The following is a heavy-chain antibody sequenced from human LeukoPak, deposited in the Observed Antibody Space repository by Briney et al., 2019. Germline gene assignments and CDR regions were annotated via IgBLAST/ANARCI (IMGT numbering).Heavy chain of an antibody. CDR1: GYTFTSYY. Sequence: GASVKVSCKASGYTFTSYYMHWVRQTPGQGLEWMGIINPSGGSTSYAQKFQGRVTMTRDTSTSTVYTELSSLRSEDTAVYYCARTYGSGSPSDYWGQGTLVTVSS. D-gene: IGHD3-10*01. CDR3: ARTYGSGSPSDY. V-gene: IGHV1-46*01. J-gene: IGHJ4*02. CDR2: INPSGGST.